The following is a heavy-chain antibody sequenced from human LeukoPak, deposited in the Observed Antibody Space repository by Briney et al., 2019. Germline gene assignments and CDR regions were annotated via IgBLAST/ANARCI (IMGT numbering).Heavy chain of an antibody. J-gene: IGHJ4*02. D-gene: IGHD3-3*01. CDR2: IKTRVAGGTR. CDR1: GFTFSNAW. V-gene: IGHV3-15*01. CDR3: ITDYDFWSGYQDY. Sequence: PGGSLRLSCAASGFTFSNAWMSWVRQAPGKGLEWVGRIKTRVAGGTRDYAAFVKGRFTISRDDSKNTLFLQMNSLKTEDTAVYYCITDYDFWSGYQDYWGQGTLVTVSS.